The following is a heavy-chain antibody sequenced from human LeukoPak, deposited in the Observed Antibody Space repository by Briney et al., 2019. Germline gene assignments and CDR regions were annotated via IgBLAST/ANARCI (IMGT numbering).Heavy chain of an antibody. CDR2: ISGSGGST. V-gene: IGHV3-23*01. J-gene: IGHJ6*02. CDR3: AKDLNFRDIVGVVAVPPARRDYYGMDV. D-gene: IGHD2-15*01. Sequence: PGGSLRLSCAASGFTFSSYAMSWVRQAPGKGLEWVSAISGSGGSTYYADSVKGRFTISRDNSKNTLYLQMNSLRAEDTAVYYCAKDLNFRDIVGVVAVPPARRDYYGMDVWGQGTTVTVSS. CDR1: GFTFSSYA.